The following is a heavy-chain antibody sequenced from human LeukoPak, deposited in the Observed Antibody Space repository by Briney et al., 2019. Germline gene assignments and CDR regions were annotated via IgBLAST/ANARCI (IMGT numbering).Heavy chain of an antibody. D-gene: IGHD3-22*01. Sequence: SETLSLTCTVSGGSISSYYWSWIRQPAGKGLEWIGCLYHSGSTYSSPSLKSRVTISLDTSKNQFSLRLTSVTAADTAMYYCVTTYSFDSSGYLNAFDIWGQGTMVTVSS. CDR3: VTTYSFDSSGYLNAFDI. J-gene: IGHJ3*02. V-gene: IGHV4-59*04. CDR1: GGSISSYY. CDR2: LYHSGST.